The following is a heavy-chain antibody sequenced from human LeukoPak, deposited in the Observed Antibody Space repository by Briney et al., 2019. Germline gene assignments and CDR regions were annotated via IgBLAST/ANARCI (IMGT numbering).Heavy chain of an antibody. J-gene: IGHJ4*02. Sequence: SQTLSLTCGISGDSVSSNSATWNWIRQSPSRGLEWLGRTYYRSRWYNDYPLSVKSRITISPDTSNNQFSLQLNSVTPEDTAMYYCAREGAGFDYWGQGTLVIVPS. CDR2: TYYRSRWYN. CDR3: AREGAGFDY. CDR1: GDSVSSNSAT. D-gene: IGHD3-16*01. V-gene: IGHV6-1*01.